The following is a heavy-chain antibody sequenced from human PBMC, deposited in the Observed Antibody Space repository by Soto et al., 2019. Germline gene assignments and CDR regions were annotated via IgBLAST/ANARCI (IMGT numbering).Heavy chain of an antibody. CDR1: GDSVSSNSAA. CDR3: ARGQYQLLPIRYYYYGMDV. V-gene: IGHV6-1*01. J-gene: IGHJ6*02. Sequence: SQTLSLTCPISGDSVSSNSAAWNWISQSPSRGLEWLGRTCYRSKWYNDYAVSVKSRITINPDTSKNQFSLQLNSVTPEDTAVYYCARGQYQLLPIRYYYYGMDVWGQGTTVTVSS. CDR2: TCYRSKWYN. D-gene: IGHD2-2*01.